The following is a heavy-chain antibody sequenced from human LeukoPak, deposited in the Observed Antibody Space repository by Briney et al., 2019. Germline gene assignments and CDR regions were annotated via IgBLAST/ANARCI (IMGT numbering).Heavy chain of an antibody. J-gene: IGHJ4*02. Sequence: PGGSLRLSCAASGFTFSSYAMSWVRQAPGKGLEWVSAISGSSGSTYYADSVKGRFTISRDNSKNTLYLQMNSLRAEGTAVYYCALHAGGKIGYYFDYWGQGTLVTVSS. CDR3: ALHAGGKIGYYFDY. CDR2: ISGSSGST. CDR1: GFTFSSYA. V-gene: IGHV3-23*01. D-gene: IGHD4-23*01.